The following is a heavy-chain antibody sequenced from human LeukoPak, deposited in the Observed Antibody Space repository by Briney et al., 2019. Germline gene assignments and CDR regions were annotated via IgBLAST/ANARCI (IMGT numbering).Heavy chain of an antibody. Sequence: SETLSLTCAVYGGSFSGYYWSWIRQPPGKGLEWIGEINHSGSTNYNPSLKSRVTISVDTSRKQFSLKLTSVTAADTAVYYCARRGLYDYVWGSRSYYFDYWGQGTLVTVSP. J-gene: IGHJ4*02. D-gene: IGHD3-16*01. V-gene: IGHV4-34*01. CDR2: INHSGST. CDR3: ARRGLYDYVWGSRSYYFDY. CDR1: GGSFSGYY.